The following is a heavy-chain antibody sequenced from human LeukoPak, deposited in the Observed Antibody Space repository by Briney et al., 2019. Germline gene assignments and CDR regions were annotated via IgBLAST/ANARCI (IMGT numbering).Heavy chain of an antibody. CDR1: GYTFTSYY. Sequence: GASVKVSCKASGYTFTSYYMHWVRQAPGQGLEWMGIINPSGGSTSYAQKFQGRVTMTRDMSTSTVYMELSSLRSEDTAVYYCARDYYGSGSYHPIDYYMDVWGKGTTVTVSS. V-gene: IGHV1-46*01. D-gene: IGHD3-10*01. J-gene: IGHJ6*03. CDR2: INPSGGST. CDR3: ARDYYGSGSYHPIDYYMDV.